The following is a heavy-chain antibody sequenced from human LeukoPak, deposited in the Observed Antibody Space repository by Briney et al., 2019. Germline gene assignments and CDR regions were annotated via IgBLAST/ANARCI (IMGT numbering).Heavy chain of an antibody. CDR1: GFTVSSNY. D-gene: IGHD3-10*01. J-gene: IGHJ6*03. Sequence: GGSLRLSCAASGFTVSSNYMSWVRQAPGKGLEWVSVIYSGGSTYYADSVKGRFTISRDNSKNTLYLQMNSLRAEDTAVYYCARHGSITMVRGRLRYYYMDVWGKGTTVTVSS. V-gene: IGHV3-53*01. CDR2: IYSGGST. CDR3: ARHGSITMVRGRLRYYYMDV.